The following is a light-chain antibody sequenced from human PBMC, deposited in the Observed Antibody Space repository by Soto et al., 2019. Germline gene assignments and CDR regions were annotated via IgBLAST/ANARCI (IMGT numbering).Light chain of an antibody. J-gene: IGKJ2*01. V-gene: IGKV1-33*01. Sequence: DIQMTQSPSSLSASVGDRVTITCQASQDISNYLNWYQQKPGKAPKLLIYVASNVETGVPSRFRGSGSGTDFTFTISSVQPEDIATYYCQQDDNLPTFGQGTKLEIK. CDR3: QQDDNLPT. CDR2: VAS. CDR1: QDISNY.